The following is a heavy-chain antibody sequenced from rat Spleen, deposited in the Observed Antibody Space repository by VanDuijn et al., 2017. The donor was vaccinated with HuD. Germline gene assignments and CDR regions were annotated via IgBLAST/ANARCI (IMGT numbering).Heavy chain of an antibody. V-gene: IGHV5S14*01. CDR3: ARHPSMYWYFDF. CDR2: ISTGGCKN. Sequence: EVQLVESGGGLVQPGRSLKFSCAASGFTFSNYGMAWVRQTSTKGLEWVASISTGGCKNYYRDSVKGRITISRDNAKNTQYLQMDSLRSKDTATYYGARHPSMYWYFDFWGPGTMVTVSS. CDR1: GFTFSNYG. J-gene: IGHJ1*01.